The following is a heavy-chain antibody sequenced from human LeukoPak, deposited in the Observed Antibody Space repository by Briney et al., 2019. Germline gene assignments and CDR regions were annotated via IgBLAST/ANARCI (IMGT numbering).Heavy chain of an antibody. J-gene: IGHJ4*02. V-gene: IGHV4-39*01. CDR3: AKHDPEPRPPDY. D-gene: IGHD1-14*01. Sequence: SETLSLTCTVSGDSISSSTYYWGWIRQSPGKGLEWIGSIYYSGSTYYNPSLKSRVTISVDTSKNQFSLKLSSVTAAEAAMYYCAKHDPEPRPPDYWGQGTLVTVSS. CDR2: IYYSGST. CDR1: GDSISSSTYY.